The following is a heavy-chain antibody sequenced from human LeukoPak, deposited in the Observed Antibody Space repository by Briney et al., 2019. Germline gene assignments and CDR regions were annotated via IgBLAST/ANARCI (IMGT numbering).Heavy chain of an antibody. J-gene: IGHJ4*02. V-gene: IGHV3-7*01. Sequence: GGSLRLSCAASGFTFSSYWMSWVRQAPGKGLEWVANIRQDGSEKYYVDAVKGRFTISRDNAKTSLYLQMNSLRAEDTAVYYCARDLSGIAGYTYGRGIDYWGQGTLVTVSS. CDR3: ARDLSGIAGYTYGRGIDY. CDR1: GFTFSSYW. D-gene: IGHD5-18*01. CDR2: IRQDGSEK.